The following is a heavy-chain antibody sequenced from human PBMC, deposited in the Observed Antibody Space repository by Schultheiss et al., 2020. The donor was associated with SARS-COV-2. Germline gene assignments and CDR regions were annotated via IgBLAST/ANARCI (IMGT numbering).Heavy chain of an antibody. V-gene: IGHV4-61*01. Sequence: SETLSLTCTVSGGSVSSGSYYWSWIRQPPGKGLECIGYIYYSGSTNYNPSLKSRVTISVDTYKNQFSLKLSSVTAADTAVYYCARGYTGLDPWGQGILVTVSS. J-gene: IGHJ5*02. D-gene: IGHD5-24*01. CDR1: GGSVSSGSYY. CDR3: ARGYTGLDP. CDR2: IYYSGST.